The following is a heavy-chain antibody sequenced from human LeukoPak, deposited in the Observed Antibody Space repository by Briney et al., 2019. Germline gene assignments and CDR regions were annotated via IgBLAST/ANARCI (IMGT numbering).Heavy chain of an antibody. D-gene: IGHD1-26*01. CDR2: MNPNSGNT. Sequence: GASVKVSCKVSGYTLTELSMHWVRQAPGKGLEWMGWMNPNSGNTGYAQKFQGRVTMTRNTSISTAYMELSSLRSEDTAVYYCARGRGEWELTQNGGFDYWGQGTLVTVSS. CDR3: ARGRGEWELTQNGGFDY. CDR1: GYTLTELS. V-gene: IGHV1-8*01. J-gene: IGHJ4*02.